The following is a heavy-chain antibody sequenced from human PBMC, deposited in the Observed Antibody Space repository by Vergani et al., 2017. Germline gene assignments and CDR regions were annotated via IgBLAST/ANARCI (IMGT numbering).Heavy chain of an antibody. J-gene: IGHJ3*02. V-gene: IGHV5-10-1*03. CDR2: IDPSDSYT. Sequence: EVQLVQSGAEVKKPGESLRISCKGSGYSFTSYWISWVRQMPGKGLEWMGRIDPSDSYTNYSPSFQGHVTISTDKSISTSYLQWGSLKASDTAMYYCARHVYTGAGTDAVDIWGQVTMVAASS. CDR3: ARHVYTGAGTDAVDI. D-gene: IGHD7-27*01. CDR1: GYSFTSYW.